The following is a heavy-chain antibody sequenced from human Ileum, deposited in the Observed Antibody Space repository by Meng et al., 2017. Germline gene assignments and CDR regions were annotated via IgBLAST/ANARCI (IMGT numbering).Heavy chain of an antibody. CDR2: MNPNSGNT. V-gene: IGHV1-8*01. Sequence: ASVKVSCKASGYSFTNYEINWVRQATGQGLEWMGWMNPNSGNTDYAQKFQGRVTMTRDTSISTAYMEVRSLRSDDTAVYYCARGMTYCSNGICYSGRYYFDYWGQGTLVTVSS. CDR1: GYSFTNYE. J-gene: IGHJ4*02. CDR3: ARGMTYCSNGICYSGRYYFDY. D-gene: IGHD2-15*01.